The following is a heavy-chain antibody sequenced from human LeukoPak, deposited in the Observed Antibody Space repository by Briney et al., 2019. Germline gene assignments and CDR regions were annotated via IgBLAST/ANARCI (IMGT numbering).Heavy chain of an antibody. J-gene: IGHJ4*02. Sequence: GGSLRLSCAASGFTFSSYGMHWVRQAPGKGLEWVAVISYDGSNKYYADSVKGRFTISRDNSKNTLYLQMNSLRAEDTAVYCCAKDLGGVLYYGGDCSAFDYWGQGTLVTVSS. CDR3: AKDLGGVLYYGGDCSAFDY. D-gene: IGHD2-21*02. CDR2: ISYDGSNK. V-gene: IGHV3-30*18. CDR1: GFTFSSYG.